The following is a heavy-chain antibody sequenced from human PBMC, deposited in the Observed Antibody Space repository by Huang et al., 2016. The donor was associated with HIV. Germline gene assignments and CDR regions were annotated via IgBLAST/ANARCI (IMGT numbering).Heavy chain of an antibody. D-gene: IGHD3-3*01. CDR3: ARRAYYDFWSGSLFDY. J-gene: IGHJ4*02. Sequence: QLQLQESGPGLVKPSETLSLTCSVSGGSISSTSYYWGWIRQPPGKGLEWIGSIYFSGSTYYNASLKSRVTLSVGTSKNQFSLKLDSVTSADTAVYYCARRAYYDFWSGSLFDYWGQGTLVTVSS. V-gene: IGHV4-39*01. CDR2: IYFSGST. CDR1: GGSISSTSYY.